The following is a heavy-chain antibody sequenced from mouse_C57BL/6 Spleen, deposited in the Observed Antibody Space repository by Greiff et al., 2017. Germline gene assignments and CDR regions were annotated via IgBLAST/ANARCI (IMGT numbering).Heavy chain of an antibody. CDR2: ISNLAYSI. V-gene: IGHV5-15*04. Sequence: EVKLEESGGGLVQPGGSLKLSCAASGFTFSDYGMAWVRQAPRKGPEWVAFISNLAYSIYYADTVTGRFTISRENAKNTLYLEMSSLRSEDTAMYYCARRGITTVVDYWYFDVWGTGTTVTVSS. CDR1: GFTFSDYG. J-gene: IGHJ1*03. CDR3: ARRGITTVVDYWYFDV. D-gene: IGHD1-1*01.